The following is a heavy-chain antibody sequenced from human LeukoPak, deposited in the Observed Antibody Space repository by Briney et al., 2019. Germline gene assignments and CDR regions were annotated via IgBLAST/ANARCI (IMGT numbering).Heavy chain of an antibody. J-gene: IGHJ4*02. CDR2: ISAYNGNT. V-gene: IGHV1-18*01. D-gene: IGHD6-19*01. Sequence: ASVKVSCKASGYTFTSYGISWARQAPGQGLEWMGWISAYNGNTNYAQKLQGRVTMTTDTSTSTAYVELRSLRSDDTAVYYCAREYSSGWHDYWGQGTLVTVSS. CDR1: GYTFTSYG. CDR3: AREYSSGWHDY.